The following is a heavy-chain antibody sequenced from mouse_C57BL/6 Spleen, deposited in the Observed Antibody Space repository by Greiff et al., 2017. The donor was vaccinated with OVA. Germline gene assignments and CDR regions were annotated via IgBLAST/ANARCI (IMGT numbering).Heavy chain of an antibody. J-gene: IGHJ4*01. CDR2: INPSNGGT. V-gene: IGHV1-53*01. D-gene: IGHD1-1*01. CDR3: ATGRITTVVAPYYAMDY. CDR1: GYTFTSYW. Sequence: QVQLKQPGTELVKPGASVKLSCKASGYTFTSYWMHWVKQRPGQGLEWIGNINPSNGGTNYNEKFKSKATLTVDKSSSTAYMQLSSLTSEDSAVYYCATGRITTVVAPYYAMDYWGQGTSVTVSS.